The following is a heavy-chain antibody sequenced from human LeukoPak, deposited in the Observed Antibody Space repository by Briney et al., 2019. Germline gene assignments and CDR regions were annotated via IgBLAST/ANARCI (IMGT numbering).Heavy chain of an antibody. D-gene: IGHD2-21*01. Sequence: GGSLRLSCAASGFTFSTYSMSWVRQAPGKGREGVSAISGSGGSTYYADSVKGRFTISRDNSKNTLYLQMNSLRAEDTAVYYCASGGGAPAKFDYWGQGTLVTVSS. CDR3: ASGGGAPAKFDY. J-gene: IGHJ4*02. V-gene: IGHV3-23*01. CDR2: ISGSGGST. CDR1: GFTFSTYS.